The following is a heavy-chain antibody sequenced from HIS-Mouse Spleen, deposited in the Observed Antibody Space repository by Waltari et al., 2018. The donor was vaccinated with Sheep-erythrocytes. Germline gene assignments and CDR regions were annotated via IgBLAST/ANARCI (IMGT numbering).Heavy chain of an antibody. V-gene: IGHV4-30-4*01. D-gene: IGHD3-10*01. CDR1: CGSISSGDYY. Sequence: QVQLQESGPGLVKPSQTLSLTCTVSCGSISSGDYYWSWIRQPPGKGLEWIGYIYYRGRTYYNPYLKSRVTISVDTSKNQFSLKLSSVTAADTAVYYCARQLLWNYFDYWGQGTLVTVSS. J-gene: IGHJ4*02. CDR2: IYYRGRT. CDR3: ARQLLWNYFDY.